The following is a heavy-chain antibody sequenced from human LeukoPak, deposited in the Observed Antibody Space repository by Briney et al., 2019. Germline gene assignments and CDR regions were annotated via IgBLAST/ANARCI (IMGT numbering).Heavy chain of an antibody. V-gene: IGHV3-53*01. CDR2: IYSGGNT. CDR3: ARRAGEYSHPYDY. D-gene: IGHD4-17*01. Sequence: GGSLRLSCTVSGFTVSINSMSWGRQAPGKGLEWVSFIYSGGNTHYSDSVKGRFTISRDNSKNTLYLQMNSLRAEDTAVYYCARRAGEYSHPYDYWGQGTLVTVSS. CDR1: GFTVSINS. J-gene: IGHJ4*02.